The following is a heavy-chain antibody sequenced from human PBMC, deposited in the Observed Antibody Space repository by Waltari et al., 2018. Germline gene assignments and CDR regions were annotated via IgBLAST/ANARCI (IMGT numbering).Heavy chain of an antibody. J-gene: IGHJ6*03. CDR1: GCSISSSSYY. Sequence: QLQLQESGPGLVKPSETLSLTCTVSGCSISSSSYYWGWIRQPPGKGLEWIGSIYYSGSTYYNPSLKSRVTISVDTSKNQFSLKLSSVTAADTAVYYCARDRDFWSGYHYEVYMDVWGKGTTVTISS. CDR3: ARDRDFWSGYHYEVYMDV. V-gene: IGHV4-39*07. CDR2: IYYSGST. D-gene: IGHD3-3*01.